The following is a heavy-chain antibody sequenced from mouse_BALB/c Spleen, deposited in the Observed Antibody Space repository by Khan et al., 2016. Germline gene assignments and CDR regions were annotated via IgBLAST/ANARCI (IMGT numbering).Heavy chain of an antibody. D-gene: IGHD1-1*01. CDR1: GYTFTSYW. J-gene: IGHJ2*01. Sequence: QVQLQQSGAELARPGASVKLSCKASGYTFTSYWMQWVKQRPGQGLEWIGAIYPGDGDTRYTQKFKGKATLTADKSSSTAYMQLSSLASEDSSVCDCANYYGSSDDYVDYWGQDTTLTVSS. CDR2: IYPGDGDT. CDR3: ANYYGSSDDYVDY. V-gene: IGHV1-87*01.